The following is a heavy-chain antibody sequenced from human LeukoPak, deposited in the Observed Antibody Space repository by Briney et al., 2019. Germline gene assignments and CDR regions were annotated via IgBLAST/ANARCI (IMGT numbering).Heavy chain of an antibody. CDR3: AKAAIGGYDYYFDY. D-gene: IGHD5-12*01. J-gene: IGHJ4*02. V-gene: IGHV3-23*01. CDR2: ISGSGGST. CDR1: GFTVSSNY. Sequence: GGSLRLSCAASGFTVSSNYLSWVRQAPGKGLEWVSAISGSGGSTYYADSVKGRFTISRDNSKNTLYLQMNSLRAEDTAVYYCAKAAIGGYDYYFDYWGQGTLVTVSS.